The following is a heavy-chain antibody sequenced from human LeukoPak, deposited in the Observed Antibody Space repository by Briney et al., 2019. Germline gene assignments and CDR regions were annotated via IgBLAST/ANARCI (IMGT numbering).Heavy chain of an antibody. Sequence: GGSLRLSCAASGFTFSSYSMNWVRQAPGKGLEWVSSISSSSSYIYYADSVKGRFTIPRDNAKNSLYLQMNSLRAEDTAVYYCARDPSSRTPTYFDYWGQGTLVTVSS. J-gene: IGHJ4*02. D-gene: IGHD1-1*01. CDR3: ARDPSSRTPTYFDY. V-gene: IGHV3-21*01. CDR1: GFTFSSYS. CDR2: ISSSSSYI.